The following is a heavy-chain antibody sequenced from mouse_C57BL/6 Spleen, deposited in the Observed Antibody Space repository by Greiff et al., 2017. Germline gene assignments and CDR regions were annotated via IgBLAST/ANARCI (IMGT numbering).Heavy chain of an antibody. J-gene: IGHJ4*01. Sequence: QVQLKQPGAELVMPGASVKLSCKASGYTFTSYWMHWVKQRPGQGLEWIGEIDPSDSYTNYNQKFKGKSTLTVDKSSSTAYMQLSSLTSEDSAVYYCARRDGNSYYYAMDYWGQGTSVTVSS. CDR2: IDPSDSYT. V-gene: IGHV1-69*01. CDR3: ARRDGNSYYYAMDY. D-gene: IGHD2-1*01. CDR1: GYTFTSYW.